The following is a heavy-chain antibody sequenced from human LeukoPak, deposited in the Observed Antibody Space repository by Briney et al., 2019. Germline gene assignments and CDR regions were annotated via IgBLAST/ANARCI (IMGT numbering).Heavy chain of an antibody. CDR3: AKHKGPGSFDY. V-gene: IGHV3-23*01. Sequence: GGSLRLSCAASGFTFSTYAMSWVRQTPGKGLEWVSGISDSSGTTYYADSVKGRFTISRDNSKNTLYLQMNSLRAEDTALYYSAKHKGPGSFDYWGQGTLVTVSS. D-gene: IGHD1-26*01. CDR2: ISDSSGTT. CDR1: GFTFSTYA. J-gene: IGHJ4*02.